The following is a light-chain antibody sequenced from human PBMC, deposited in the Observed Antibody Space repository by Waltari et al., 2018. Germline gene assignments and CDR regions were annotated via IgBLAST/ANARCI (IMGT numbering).Light chain of an antibody. J-gene: IGLJ2*01. Sequence: QSVLTQPPSASGTPGQRVTISCSGRSSNIGGNTVTWYQQLPGTAPKLLIYSNNQWPSGVPDRFSGSKSGTIASLAISGLQSEDGGEFYCAAWDDSMNGPAFGGGTKLTVL. CDR1: SSNIGGNT. V-gene: IGLV1-44*01. CDR3: AAWDDSMNGPA. CDR2: SNN.